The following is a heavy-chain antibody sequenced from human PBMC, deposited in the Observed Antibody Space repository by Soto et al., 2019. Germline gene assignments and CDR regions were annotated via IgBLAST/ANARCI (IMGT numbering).Heavy chain of an antibody. CDR2: INHSGST. D-gene: IGHD2-15*01. CDR1: GGSFSGYY. CDR3: ARWSALGYCSGGSCYAPDYYYYYMDV. J-gene: IGHJ6*03. V-gene: IGHV4-34*01. Sequence: PSETLSLTCAVYGGSFSGYYWSWIRQPPGKELEWIGEINHSGSTNYNPSLKSRVTISVDTSKNQFSLKLSSVTAADTAVYYCARWSALGYCSGGSCYAPDYYYYYMDVSGKGTTVTVSS.